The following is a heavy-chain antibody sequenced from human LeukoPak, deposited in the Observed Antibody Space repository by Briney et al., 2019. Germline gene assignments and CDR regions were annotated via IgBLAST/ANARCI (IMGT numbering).Heavy chain of an antibody. J-gene: IGHJ4*02. CDR3: VRKFATGD. CDR2: IWYDGRNK. CDR1: GFTFSNYG. D-gene: IGHD1-14*01. V-gene: IGHV3-33*03. Sequence: GGSLRLSCAASGFTFSNYGMHWVRQAPGKGLEWVAVIWYDGRNKYYADSVKGRFTISRDNAKNTPYLQMNSLRVEDTAVYYCVRKFATGDWGQGTLVTVSS.